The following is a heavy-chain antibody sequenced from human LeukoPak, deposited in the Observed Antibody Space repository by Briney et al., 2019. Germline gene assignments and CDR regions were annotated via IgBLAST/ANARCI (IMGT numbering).Heavy chain of an antibody. V-gene: IGHV1-69*05. CDR1: GGTFSSYA. D-gene: IGHD2-2*01. CDR3: ASVPTAARYFDY. J-gene: IGHJ4*02. CDR2: IIPIFGAT. Sequence: VASVKVSCKASGGTFSSYAISWVRQAPGQGLEWMGGIIPIFGATNYAQKFQGRVTITTDESTSTAYMDLSSLRSEDTAVYYCASVPTAARYFDYWGQGTLVTVSP.